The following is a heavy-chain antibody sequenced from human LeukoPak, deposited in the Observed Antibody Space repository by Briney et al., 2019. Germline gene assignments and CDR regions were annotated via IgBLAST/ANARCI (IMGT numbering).Heavy chain of an antibody. CDR2: IYNSGST. V-gene: IGHV4-59*01. D-gene: IGHD5-18*01. CDR3: ARSAYGYGHYWYFDL. Sequence: SETLSLTCTVSGGSISSYSWTWIRQPPGKGLEWIGYIYNSGSTNYNPSLKSRVTISVDTSKNQFSLKLSSVTAADTAVYYCARSAYGYGHYWYFDLWGRGTLVTVSS. CDR1: GGSISSYS. J-gene: IGHJ2*01.